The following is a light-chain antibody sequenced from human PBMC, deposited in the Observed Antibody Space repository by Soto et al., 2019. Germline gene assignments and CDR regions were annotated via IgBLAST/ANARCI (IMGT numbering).Light chain of an antibody. CDR3: CSYAGTYPWV. CDR1: SSNVGDYNY. Sequence: QSALTQPRLVSGSPGQSVTISCTGTSSNVGDYNYVSYYWYQQHPGKAPKLLIYDVSKRPSGVPDRFSGSKSGNTASLTISGLQAVDEADYYCCSYAGTYPWVFGGGTKLTVL. CDR2: DVS. J-gene: IGLJ3*02. V-gene: IGLV2-11*01.